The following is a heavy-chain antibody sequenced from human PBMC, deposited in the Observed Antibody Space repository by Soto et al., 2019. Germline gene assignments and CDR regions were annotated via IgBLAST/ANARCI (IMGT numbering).Heavy chain of an antibody. D-gene: IGHD4-4*01. CDR1: GFTFNAYA. V-gene: IGHV3-23*01. CDR2: IGGSGGNR. CDR3: ARVASDYINSVDH. J-gene: IGHJ4*02. Sequence: EVQLLESGGGLVQPGGSLRLSCAASGFTFNAYAMTWVRQAPGKGLEWVSAIGGSGGNRYYAASVKGRFTISRDNSKDNVDLEMNRVRVEDTAVYYCARVASDYINSVDHWGQGILVTVSS.